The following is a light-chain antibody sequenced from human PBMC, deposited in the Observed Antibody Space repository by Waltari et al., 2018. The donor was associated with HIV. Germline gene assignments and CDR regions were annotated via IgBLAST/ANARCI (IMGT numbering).Light chain of an antibody. J-gene: IGLJ2*01. V-gene: IGLV1-40*01. CDR2: GNI. CDR1: RPTHGAGSD. Sequence: QSVLTQPPSVSGAPGQRVTISRTGRRPTHGAGSDVHWYQQLPGTAPKLLINGNINRPSGVPDRFSDSKSGTSASLAITGLQAEDEADYYCQSYDSSLSGSIFGGGTKLTVL. CDR3: QSYDSSLSGSI.